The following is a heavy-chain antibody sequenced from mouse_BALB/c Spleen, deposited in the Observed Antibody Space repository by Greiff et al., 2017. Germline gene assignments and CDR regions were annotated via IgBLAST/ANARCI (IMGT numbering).Heavy chain of an antibody. V-gene: IGHV5-15*02. D-gene: IGHD1-2*01. CDR1: GFTFSDYG. Sequence: DVMLVESGGGLVQPGGSRKLSCAASGFTFSDYGMAWVRQAPGKGPEWVAFISNLAYSIYYADTVTGRFTISRENAKNTLYLEMSSLRSEDTAMYYCGRGGTLLRPHWYFDVWGAGTTVTVSS. CDR3: GRGGTLLRPHWYFDV. J-gene: IGHJ1*01. CDR2: ISNLAYSI.